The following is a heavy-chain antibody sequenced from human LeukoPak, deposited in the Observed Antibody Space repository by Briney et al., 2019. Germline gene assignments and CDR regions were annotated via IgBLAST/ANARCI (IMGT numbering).Heavy chain of an antibody. CDR1: GGSITSDY. Sequence: SETLSLTCIVSGGSITSDYWSWIRQPAGKGLEWIGRIFTSGSSSYNPSLRSRVTMSLDTSKNQFSLKLSSVTAADTAVYFCSRGGANDLWGQGALATVSS. V-gene: IGHV4-4*07. D-gene: IGHD4/OR15-4a*01. CDR3: SRGGANDL. J-gene: IGHJ5*02. CDR2: IFTSGSS.